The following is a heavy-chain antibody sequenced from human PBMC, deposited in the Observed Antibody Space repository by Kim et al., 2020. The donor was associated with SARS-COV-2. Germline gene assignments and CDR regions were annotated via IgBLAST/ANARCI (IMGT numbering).Heavy chain of an antibody. V-gene: IGHV3-23*01. CDR1: GFTFSSHS. CDR3: AKGRSGIRYFGMDV. J-gene: IGHJ6*02. Sequence: GGSLRLSCAASGFTFSSHSMAWVRQASGKGLEWVSALNSRGDDPYYADSVKGRLTISRDNSKNTLYPQMTSLRAEDTAVSYCAKGRSGIRYFGMDVWGQG. D-gene: IGHD3-3*01. CDR2: LNSRGDDP.